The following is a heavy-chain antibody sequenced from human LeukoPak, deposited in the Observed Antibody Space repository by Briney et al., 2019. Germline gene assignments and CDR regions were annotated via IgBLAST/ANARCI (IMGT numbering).Heavy chain of an antibody. J-gene: IGHJ3*02. CDR3: ARAMAYGDPDAFDI. CDR1: GGSISSSSYY. Sequence: SETLSLTCTVSGGSISSSSYYWGWIRQPPGKGLEWIGSIYYSGSTYYNPSLKSRVTISVDTSKNQFSLKLSSVTAADTAVYYCARAMAYGDPDAFDIWGQGTMVTVSS. CDR2: IYYSGST. D-gene: IGHD4-17*01. V-gene: IGHV4-39*07.